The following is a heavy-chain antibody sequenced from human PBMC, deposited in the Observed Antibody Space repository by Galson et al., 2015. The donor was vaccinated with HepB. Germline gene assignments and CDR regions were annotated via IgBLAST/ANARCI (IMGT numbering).Heavy chain of an antibody. CDR3: ARDQGHIAVQPAAHDPFDL. J-gene: IGHJ3*01. CDR1: GFTFSSYW. V-gene: IGHV3-7*01. Sequence: SLRLSCAASGFTFSSYWLSWVRQAPGKGLECVANVKEDGSEKYFVDSVKGRFTVSRDNAKNSLYLQMNSLRDEDTAVYYCARDQGHIAVQPAAHDPFDLWGQGTMVIVSS. CDR2: VKEDGSEK. D-gene: IGHD2-2*01.